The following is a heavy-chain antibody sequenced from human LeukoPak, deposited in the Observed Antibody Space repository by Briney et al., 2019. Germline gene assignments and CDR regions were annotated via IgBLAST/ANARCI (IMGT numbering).Heavy chain of an antibody. CDR3: AKEGYSYGSLHFDY. CDR2: ISYDGSNK. V-gene: IGHV3-30*18. Sequence: GGSLRLSCAASGFTFSSYSMNWVRQAPGKGLEWVAVISYDGSNKYYADSVKGRFTISRDNSKNTLYLQMNSLRAEDTAVYYCAKEGYSYGSLHFDYWGQGTLVTVSS. J-gene: IGHJ4*02. CDR1: GFTFSSYS. D-gene: IGHD5-18*01.